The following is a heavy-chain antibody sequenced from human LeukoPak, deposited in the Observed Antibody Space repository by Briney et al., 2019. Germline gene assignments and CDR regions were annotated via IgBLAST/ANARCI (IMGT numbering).Heavy chain of an antibody. J-gene: IGHJ6*02. V-gene: IGHV4-34*01. Sequence: PSETLSLTCAVYGGSFSGYYWSWIRQPPGKGLEWIGEINHSGSTNYNPSLKSRVTISVDTSKNQFSLKLSSVTAADTAVYYCARDSGSGYLYYYYYGMDVWGQETTVTVSS. CDR2: INHSGST. D-gene: IGHD3-10*01. CDR3: ARDSGSGYLYYYYYGMDV. CDR1: GGSFSGYY.